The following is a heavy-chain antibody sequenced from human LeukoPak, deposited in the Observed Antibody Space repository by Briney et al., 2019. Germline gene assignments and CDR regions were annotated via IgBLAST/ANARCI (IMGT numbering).Heavy chain of an antibody. CDR2: ISSSGSTI. D-gene: IGHD3-22*01. V-gene: IGHV3-11*01. CDR3: AKDHESDGYPCLDH. Sequence: GGSLRLSCAASGFTFSDYYMSWIRQAPGKGLEWVSYISSSGSTIYYADSVKGRFTISRDNAKNSLYLQMNSLRAEDTAVYYCAKDHESDGYPCLDHWGLGTLVTVSS. J-gene: IGHJ4*02. CDR1: GFTFSDYY.